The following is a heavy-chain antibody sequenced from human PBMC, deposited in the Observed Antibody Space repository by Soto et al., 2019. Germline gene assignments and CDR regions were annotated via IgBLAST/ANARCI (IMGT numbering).Heavy chain of an antibody. CDR1: GGSVSSYY. J-gene: IGHJ4*02. D-gene: IGHD1-26*01. CDR3: AAYSGSFLTHDY. V-gene: IGHV4-59*02. CDR2: IYYSGST. Sequence: SETPSPTCTVSGGSVSSYYWSWIRQPPGKGLEWIGYIYYSGSTNYNPSLKSRVTISVDTSKNQFSLKLSSVTAADTAVYYCAAYSGSFLTHDYWGQGTLVTVSS.